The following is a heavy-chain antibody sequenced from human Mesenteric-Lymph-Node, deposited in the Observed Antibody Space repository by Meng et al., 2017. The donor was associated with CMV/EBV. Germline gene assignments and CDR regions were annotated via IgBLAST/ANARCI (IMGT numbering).Heavy chain of an antibody. CDR3: VKTGGVHYNYYAMDV. D-gene: IGHD7-27*01. CDR1: GFSFSGSA. V-gene: IGHV3-73*01. Sequence: GESLKISCAASGFSFSGSAMHWVRQAPGKGLEWVGRIRSKANTYATAYAASVTGRFIISRDDSKSTAYLQMNSLKTEDTAVYYCVKTGGVHYNYYAMDVWGQGTTVTVSS. J-gene: IGHJ6*02. CDR2: IRSKANTYAT.